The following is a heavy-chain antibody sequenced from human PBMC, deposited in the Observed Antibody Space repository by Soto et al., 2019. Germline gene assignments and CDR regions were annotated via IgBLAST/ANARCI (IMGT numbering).Heavy chain of an antibody. J-gene: IGHJ6*02. Sequence: QVQLVQSGAEVKKPGSSVKVSCTASGGTFSSYAISWVRHAPGQGLEWMGGIILIFGTANYAQKFQRRVTSTADESTSTAYMELSSLRSEDTAVYYCASSYRCADIVLMVYDTYYYYYGMDVWGQGTTVTVSS. CDR1: GGTFSSYA. V-gene: IGHV1-69*01. CDR3: ASSYRCADIVLMVYDTYYYYYGMDV. CDR2: IILIFGTA. D-gene: IGHD2-8*01.